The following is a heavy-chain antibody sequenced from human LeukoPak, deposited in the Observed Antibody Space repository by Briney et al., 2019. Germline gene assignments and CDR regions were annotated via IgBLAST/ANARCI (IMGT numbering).Heavy chain of an antibody. V-gene: IGHV3-66*01. Sequence: GGSLRLSCAASGFTFSNAWMNWVRQAPGKGLEWVSVIYSGGSTYYADSVKGRFTISRDNSKNTLYLQMNSLRAEDTAVYYCARAGQLEYYFDYWGQGTLVTVSS. CDR2: IYSGGST. CDR1: GFTFSNAW. CDR3: ARAGQLEYYFDY. J-gene: IGHJ4*02. D-gene: IGHD6-6*01.